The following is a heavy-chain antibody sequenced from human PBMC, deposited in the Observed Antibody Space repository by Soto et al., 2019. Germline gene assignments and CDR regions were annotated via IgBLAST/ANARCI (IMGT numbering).Heavy chain of an antibody. V-gene: IGHV4-31*03. CDR2: IYYSGST. J-gene: IGHJ3*02. Sequence: SETLSLTCTVSGGSISRGGYYWSWIRQHPGKGLEWIGYIYYSGSTYYNPSLKSRVTISVDTSKNQFSLKLSSVTAADTAVYYCARDYYDSTHAFDIWGQGTMVTVSS. CDR3: ARDYYDSTHAFDI. CDR1: GGSISRGGYY. D-gene: IGHD3-22*01.